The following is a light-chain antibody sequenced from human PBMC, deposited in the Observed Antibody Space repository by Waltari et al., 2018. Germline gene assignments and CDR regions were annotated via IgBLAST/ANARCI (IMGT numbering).Light chain of an antibody. CDR3: QQYYSTPQT. J-gene: IGKJ1*01. CDR2: WAS. CDR1: QSILFRSTNKNY. Sequence: DILMTPSPYSLAVSLGEQAPIHLQSSQSILFRSTNKNYLAWYQQKSGQPPKLLIYWASTRESGVPDRFSGSGSGTDFTLTISRLQAEDVAVYYCQQYYSTPQTFGQGTKVEMK. V-gene: IGKV4-1*01.